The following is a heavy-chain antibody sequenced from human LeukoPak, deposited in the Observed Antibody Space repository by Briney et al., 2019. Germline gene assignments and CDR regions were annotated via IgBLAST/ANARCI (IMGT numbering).Heavy chain of an antibody. D-gene: IGHD6-13*01. CDR2: IYPGDSDT. V-gene: IGHV5-51*01. Sequence: GESLKISCKGSGYSFTSYWIGWVRQLPGKGLEWMGIIYPGDSDTRYSPSFQGQVTISADKSISTAYLQWSSLKASDTAMYYCARRYSSSWFGYYMDVWCKGTTVTVSS. J-gene: IGHJ6*03. CDR3: ARRYSSSWFGYYMDV. CDR1: GYSFTSYW.